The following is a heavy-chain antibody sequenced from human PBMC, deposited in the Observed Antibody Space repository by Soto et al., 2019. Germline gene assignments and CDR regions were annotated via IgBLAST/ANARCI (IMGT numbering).Heavy chain of an antibody. CDR2: IKPDGSEK. CDR1: GFTFSSYW. J-gene: IGHJ3*01. CDR3: ARGVFFWGAYHSSAFDA. Sequence: EVQLVESGGGLVQPGGSLRLSCAASGFTFSSYWMNWVRQAPGKGLEWVASIKPDGSEKYYVDSVKGRFTISRDNAQRSLCIQMYSLRAADAALFYCARGVFFWGAYHSSAFDAWGQGTVFTFSS. D-gene: IGHD3-16*02. V-gene: IGHV3-7*01.